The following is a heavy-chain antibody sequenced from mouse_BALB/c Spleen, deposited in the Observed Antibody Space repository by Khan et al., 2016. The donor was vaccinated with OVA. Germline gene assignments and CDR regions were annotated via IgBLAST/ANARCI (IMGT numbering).Heavy chain of an antibody. CDR2: ISTYYGHA. V-gene: IGHV1S137*01. CDR3: QRGGGGDRFAY. Sequence: QVQLQQSGAELVRPGVSVKISCKGSGYTFTDFTMHWVKQSHAMSLEWIGVISTYYGHATYNQKFKDKATLTVDKSSSTAYMELARLTSEDSAIXFWQRGGGGDRFAYWGQGTLVTVSA. J-gene: IGHJ3*01. CDR1: GYTFTDFT.